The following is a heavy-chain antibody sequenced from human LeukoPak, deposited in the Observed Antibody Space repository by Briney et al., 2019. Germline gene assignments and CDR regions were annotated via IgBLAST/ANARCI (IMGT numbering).Heavy chain of an antibody. J-gene: IGHJ4*02. Sequence: PGGSLRLSCAASGFTVSSNYMSWVRQAPGKGLEWVSVIYIDENDGKTYYAASVKGRFTISRDNSKNTLYLQMDSLRAEDTAVYYCARAPPGWSGGYFDYWGQGALVTVSS. CDR3: ARAPPGWSGGYFDY. D-gene: IGHD2-8*02. V-gene: IGHV3-53*01. CDR2: IYIDENDGKT. CDR1: GFTVSSNY.